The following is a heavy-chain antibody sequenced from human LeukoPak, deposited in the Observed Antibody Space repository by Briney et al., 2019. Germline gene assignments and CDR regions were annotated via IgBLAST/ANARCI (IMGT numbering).Heavy chain of an antibody. D-gene: IGHD6-13*01. J-gene: IGHJ6*03. V-gene: IGHV3-21*01. CDR2: ISSSSSYI. CDR3: AREYSSSWYARNYYYYMDV. Sequence: GGSLRLSCAASGFTFSSYSMNWVRQAPGKGLEWVSSISSSSSYIYYADSVKGRFTISRDNAKNSLYLQMNSLRAEDTAVYYCAREYSSSWYARNYYYYMDVWGKGTTVTVSS. CDR1: GFTFSSYS.